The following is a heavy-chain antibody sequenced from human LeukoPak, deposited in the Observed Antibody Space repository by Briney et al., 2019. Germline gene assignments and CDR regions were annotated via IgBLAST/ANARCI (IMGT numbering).Heavy chain of an antibody. CDR2: IKEDGSDK. CDR1: GFTFSNYW. D-gene: IGHD3-3*01. V-gene: IGHV3-7*03. CDR3: AKDRTRQAY. J-gene: IGHJ4*02. Sequence: GGSLRRSCAASGFTFSNYWMSWVRQTPGKGLEWVANIKEDGSDKYYVDSLKGRFTISRDNAKNSLYLQMNSLRAEDTAVYYCAKDRTRQAYRGQGTLVTVSS.